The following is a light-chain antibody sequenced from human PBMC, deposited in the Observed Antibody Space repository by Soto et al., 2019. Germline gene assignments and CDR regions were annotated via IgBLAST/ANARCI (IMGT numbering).Light chain of an antibody. Sequence: EIVLTQSLATLSLSPGERATLSCRASQSVRNLLAWYQQKLGQPPRLLLYDSSSRATGIPARFSGSGSGTDFTLSISSLEPEDFAVYYCQHRANWPLTFGGGTRVEIK. CDR1: QSVRNL. CDR3: QHRANWPLT. V-gene: IGKV3-11*01. CDR2: DSS. J-gene: IGKJ4*01.